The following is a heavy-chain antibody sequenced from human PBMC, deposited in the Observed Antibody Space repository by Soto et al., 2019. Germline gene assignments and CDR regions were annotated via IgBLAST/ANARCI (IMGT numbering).Heavy chain of an antibody. CDR3: ATLTADF. Sequence: ITLEESGPTLVKPTETLTLTCTFSGFSLTTGVGVGWVRQTPGKALEWLALVYWDDDKHYNPSLKTRLTITKDDSKGQVVLTMTKMDPADSATYHCATLTADFWGPGTLVTVS. V-gene: IGHV2-5*02. CDR2: VYWDDDK. J-gene: IGHJ4*02. CDR1: GFSLTTGVG.